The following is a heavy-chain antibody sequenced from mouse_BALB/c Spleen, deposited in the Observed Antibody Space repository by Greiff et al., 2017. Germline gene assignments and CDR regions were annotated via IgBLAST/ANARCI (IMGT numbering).Heavy chain of an antibody. V-gene: IGHV1-14*01. Sequence: EVQLQQSGPELVKPGASVKMSCKASGYTFTSYVMHWVKQKPGQGLEWIGYINPYNDGTKYNEKFKGKATLTSDKSSSAAYMELSSLTSEDSAVYYCAKTDRASQAWFAYWGQGTLVTVSA. D-gene: IGHD3-2*01. CDR1: GYTFTSYV. CDR2: INPYNDGT. CDR3: AKTDRASQAWFAY. J-gene: IGHJ3*01.